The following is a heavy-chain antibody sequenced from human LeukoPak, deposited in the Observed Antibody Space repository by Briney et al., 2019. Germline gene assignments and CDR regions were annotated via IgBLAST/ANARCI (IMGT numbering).Heavy chain of an antibody. CDR2: IYPSGDST. J-gene: IGHJ4*02. Sequence: GGSLRLSCAASGFTFSTYSMTWVRRGPGKGLEWVSSIYPSGDSTFYADSVKGRSTISRDNSKNTLYLQMSSLRTEDTAIYYCAKDVVPDSGWDLDYWGQGTLVTVSS. CDR3: AKDVVPDSGWDLDY. D-gene: IGHD6-19*01. V-gene: IGHV3-23*01. CDR1: GFTFSTYS.